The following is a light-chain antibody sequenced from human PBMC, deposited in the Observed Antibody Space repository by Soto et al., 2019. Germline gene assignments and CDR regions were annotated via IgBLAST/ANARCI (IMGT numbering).Light chain of an antibody. CDR3: QVWDSQVYV. J-gene: IGLJ1*01. Sequence: SYELTQPPSVSVAPGQTAMITCEGNNFGSKSVHWYQQKPGQAPVLVVYDDSDRPSGIPERFSGSKSGNTATLIISRVEAGDEADYYCQVWDSQVYVFGTGTKVTVL. CDR2: DDS. CDR1: NFGSKS. V-gene: IGLV3-21*02.